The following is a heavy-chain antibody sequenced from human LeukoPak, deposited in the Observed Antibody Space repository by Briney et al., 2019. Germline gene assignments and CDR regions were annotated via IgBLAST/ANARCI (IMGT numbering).Heavy chain of an antibody. V-gene: IGHV4-34*01. CDR3: ARVTPGYSYGYGRPNYGMDV. CDR1: GGSFSGYY. D-gene: IGHD5-18*01. J-gene: IGHJ6*02. Sequence: PSETLSLTCAVYGGSFSGYYWSWIRQPPGKGLEWIGEINHSGSTNYNPSLKSRVTISVDTSKNQFSLKLSSVTAADTAVYYCARVTPGYSYGYGRPNYGMDVWGQGTTVTVSS. CDR2: INHSGST.